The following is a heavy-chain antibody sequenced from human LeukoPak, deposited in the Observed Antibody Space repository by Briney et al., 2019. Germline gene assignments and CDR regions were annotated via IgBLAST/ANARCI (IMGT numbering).Heavy chain of an antibody. Sequence: ASVKVSCKASGYTFTSYGISWVRQAPGQGLEWMGWISTYNGNNGNTNHAQKSQGRVTMTTDTSTSTAYMELRSLRSDDTALYYCARDIAPDYGDYGYFDYWGQGTLVTVSS. V-gene: IGHV1-18*01. CDR3: ARDIAPDYGDYGYFDY. CDR1: GYTFTSYG. D-gene: IGHD4-17*01. J-gene: IGHJ4*02. CDR2: ISTYNGNNGNT.